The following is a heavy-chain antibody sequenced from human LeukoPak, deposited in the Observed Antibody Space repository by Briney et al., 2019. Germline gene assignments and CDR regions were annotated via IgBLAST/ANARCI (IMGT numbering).Heavy chain of an antibody. CDR1: GFTVDSNY. CDR3: ARGEDSGYYDYFDY. D-gene: IGHD3-22*01. CDR2: IYTGGNT. V-gene: IGHV3-53*01. Sequence: GGSLRLPCAASGFTVDSNYLSWVRQAPGKGLEWVSTIYTGGNTYYAASVKGRFTISRDFSRNTVFLHMNSLRAEDTAMYYCARGEDSGYYDYFDYWGQGALVTVSS. J-gene: IGHJ4*02.